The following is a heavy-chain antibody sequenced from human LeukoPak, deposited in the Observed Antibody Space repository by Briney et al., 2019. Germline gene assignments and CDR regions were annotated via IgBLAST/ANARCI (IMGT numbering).Heavy chain of an antibody. Sequence: PGGSLRLSCAASGFTFSSYAMHWVRQAPGKGLEWVAVISYDGSNKYYADSVKGRFTISRDNSKNTLYLQMNSLRAEDTAVYYCAKGGQIQLWPYGMDVWGLGTTVTVSS. D-gene: IGHD5-18*01. J-gene: IGHJ6*02. V-gene: IGHV3-30-3*01. CDR3: AKGGQIQLWPYGMDV. CDR1: GFTFSSYA. CDR2: ISYDGSNK.